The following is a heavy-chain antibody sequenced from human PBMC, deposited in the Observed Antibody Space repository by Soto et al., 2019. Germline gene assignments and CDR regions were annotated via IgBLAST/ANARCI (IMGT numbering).Heavy chain of an antibody. CDR2: ISYDGSDK. CDR3: AKTSGYDYVWGSSGLDP. D-gene: IGHD3-16*01. V-gene: IGHV3-30*18. CDR1: GFTFSSFG. J-gene: IGHJ5*02. Sequence: QVQLVESGGGVVQPGRSLRLSCAASGFTFSSFGMHWVRQAPDKGLQWVAVISYDGSDKYYADSVKGRFTISRDDSTNTMYLQMNSLRPEDTAVYHCAKTSGYDYVWGSSGLDPWGQGTLVTVSS.